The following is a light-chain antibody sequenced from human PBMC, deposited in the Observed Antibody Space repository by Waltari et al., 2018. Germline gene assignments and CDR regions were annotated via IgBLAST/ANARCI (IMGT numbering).Light chain of an antibody. CDR1: QSLVHSDGKTY. Sequence: DVVMTQSPLSLPVTLGQPASISCSSSQSLVHSDGKTYLNWFHQRPGQSPRRLIYKVFNRDFGVPDRFSGSGSGTEFTLKISRVEAEDVGVYYYMQATLWPLTFGQGTKVDIK. CDR3: MQATLWPLT. V-gene: IGKV2-30*02. CDR2: KVF. J-gene: IGKJ1*01.